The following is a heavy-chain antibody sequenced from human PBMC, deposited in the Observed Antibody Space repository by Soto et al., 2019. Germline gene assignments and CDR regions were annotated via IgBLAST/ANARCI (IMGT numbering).Heavy chain of an antibody. CDR2: ISSSSAI. CDR3: ARDFLRGYGPDY. Sequence: GGSLRLSCAASGFTFSSYSMNWVRQAPGKGLEWVSYISSSSAIYYADSVQGRFTMSRDNAKNSLYLQMNSLRAEDTAVYYCARDFLRGYGPDYWGQGTLVTVSS. J-gene: IGHJ4*02. V-gene: IGHV3-48*01. CDR1: GFTFSSYS. D-gene: IGHD2-15*01.